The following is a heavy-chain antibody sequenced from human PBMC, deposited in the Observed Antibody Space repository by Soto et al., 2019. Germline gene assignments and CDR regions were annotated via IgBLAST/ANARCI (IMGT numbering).Heavy chain of an antibody. J-gene: IGHJ4*02. D-gene: IGHD3-22*01. V-gene: IGHV3-30*18. CDR2: ISYDGSNK. CDR3: AKDTSAPSYYYDSSGYSL. Sequence: HPGGSLRLSCAASGFTFSSYGMHWVRQAPGKGLEWVAVISYDGSNKYYADSVKGRFTISRDNSKNTLYLQMNSLRAEDTAVYYCAKDTSAPSYYYDSSGYSLWGQGT. CDR1: GFTFSSYG.